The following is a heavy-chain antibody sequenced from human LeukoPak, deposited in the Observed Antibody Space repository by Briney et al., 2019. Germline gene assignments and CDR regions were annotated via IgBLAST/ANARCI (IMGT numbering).Heavy chain of an antibody. J-gene: IGHJ4*02. D-gene: IGHD6-6*01. Sequence: SGPALVKPTQTLTLTCTFSGFSLSTSGMCVSWIRQPPGKALEWLARIDWGDDKYYSTSLKTRLTISKDTSKNQVVLTMTNMDPVDTATYYCARTEYSSSSVGYYFDYWGQGTLVTVSS. CDR1: GFSLSTSGMC. CDR2: IDWGDDK. V-gene: IGHV2-70*11. CDR3: ARTEYSSSSVGYYFDY.